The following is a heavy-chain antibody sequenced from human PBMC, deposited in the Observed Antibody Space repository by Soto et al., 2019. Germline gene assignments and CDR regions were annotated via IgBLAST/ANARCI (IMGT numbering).Heavy chain of an antibody. J-gene: IGHJ3*02. Sequence: GGSLRLSCAASGFTFSSYAMSWVRQAPGKGLEWVSAISGSGGSTYYADSVKGRFTISRDNSKNTLYLQMNSLRAEDTAVYYCAKDSVMITFGGVIVIDAFDIWGQGTMVTVSS. CDR3: AKDSVMITFGGVIVIDAFDI. V-gene: IGHV3-23*01. CDR2: ISGSGGST. CDR1: GFTFSSYA. D-gene: IGHD3-16*02.